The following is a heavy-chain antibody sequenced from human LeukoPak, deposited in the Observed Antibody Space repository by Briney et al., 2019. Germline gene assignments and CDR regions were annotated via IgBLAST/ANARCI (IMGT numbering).Heavy chain of an antibody. CDR3: AREGLLSNMYYYYMDV. J-gene: IGHJ6*03. D-gene: IGHD2-15*01. CDR2: IYYSGST. V-gene: IGHV4-59*01. CDR1: GGSISSYY. Sequence: SETLSLTCTVSGGSISSYYWSWIRQPPGKGLEWIGYIYYSGSTNYNPSLKSRVTISVDTSKNQFSLKLSSVTAADTAVYYCAREGLLSNMYYYYMDVCGKGTTVTVSS.